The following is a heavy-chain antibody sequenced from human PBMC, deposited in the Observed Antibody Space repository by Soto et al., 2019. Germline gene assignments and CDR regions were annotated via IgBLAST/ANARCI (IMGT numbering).Heavy chain of an antibody. CDR3: ARSSVQLWLHQVDY. D-gene: IGHD5-18*01. J-gene: IGHJ4*02. CDR2: IYYSGST. CDR1: GGSISSSSYY. V-gene: IGHV4-39*01. Sequence: SETLSLTCTFSGGSISSSSYYLGWIRQPPGKGLEWIGSIYYSGSTYYNPSLKSRVTISVDTSKNQFSLKLSSVTAADTAVYYCARSSVQLWLHQVDYWGQGTLVTVSS.